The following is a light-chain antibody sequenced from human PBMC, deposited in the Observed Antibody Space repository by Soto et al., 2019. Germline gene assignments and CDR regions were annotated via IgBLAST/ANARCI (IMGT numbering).Light chain of an antibody. Sequence: QSVLTQPASVSGSPGQSITISCAGTRGDIGDYNYVSWYQQHPGKVPKVIIYDVSNRPSGVSYRFSGTKSGNTASLTVSGLQAEDEADYYCCSYTRSGTLIFGTGTKVTVL. J-gene: IGLJ1*01. V-gene: IGLV2-14*01. CDR3: CSYTRSGTLI. CDR1: RGDIGDYNY. CDR2: DVS.